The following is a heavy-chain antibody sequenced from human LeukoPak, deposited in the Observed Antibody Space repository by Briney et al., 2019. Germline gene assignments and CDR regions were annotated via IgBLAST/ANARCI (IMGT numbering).Heavy chain of an antibody. CDR1: GFTFSSYA. J-gene: IGHJ4*02. V-gene: IGHV3-23*01. D-gene: IGHD2-15*01. CDR3: AKEEQGYCSGGSCYSDGY. Sequence: GGSLRLSCAASGFTFSSYAMSWVRQAPGKGLEWVSAISGSGGSTYYADSVKGRFTISRDNSKNTLYLQMNSLRAEDTAVYYCAKEEQGYCSGGSCYSDGYWGQGTPVTVSS. CDR2: ISGSGGST.